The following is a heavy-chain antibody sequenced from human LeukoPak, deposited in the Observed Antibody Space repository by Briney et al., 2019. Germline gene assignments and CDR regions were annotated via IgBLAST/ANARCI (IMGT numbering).Heavy chain of an antibody. D-gene: IGHD3-22*01. CDR3: ARDVGYYYDSGGFDPGPFDI. Sequence: SVKVSCKASGGTFSSYAISWVRQAPGQGLEWMGGIIPIFGTANYAQKFQGRVTITADKSTNTGYMELNSLRSEDTAVYFCARDVGYYYDSGGFDPGPFDIWGQGTTVTVSS. CDR1: GGTFSSYA. CDR2: IIPIFGTA. J-gene: IGHJ3*02. V-gene: IGHV1-69*06.